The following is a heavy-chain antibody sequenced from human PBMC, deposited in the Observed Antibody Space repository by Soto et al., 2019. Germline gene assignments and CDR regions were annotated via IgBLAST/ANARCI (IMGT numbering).Heavy chain of an antibody. Sequence: GGSLRLSCAASGFTFSSYAMSWVRQAPGKGLEWVSAISGSGGSTYYADSVKDRFTISRDNSKNTLYLQMNSLRAEDTAVYYCAKDWASSSSPFDYWGQGTLVTVSS. J-gene: IGHJ4*02. CDR1: GFTFSSYA. V-gene: IGHV3-23*01. CDR3: AKDWASSSSPFDY. CDR2: ISGSGGST. D-gene: IGHD6-6*01.